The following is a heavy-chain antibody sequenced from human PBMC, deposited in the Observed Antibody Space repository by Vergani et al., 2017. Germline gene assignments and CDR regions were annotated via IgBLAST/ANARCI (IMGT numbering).Heavy chain of an antibody. CDR2: INSDGSST. V-gene: IGHV3-74*01. CDR3: ARDGTGYSYALPYYFDY. D-gene: IGHD5-18*01. CDR1: GFTFSSYW. Sequence: EVQLVESGGGLVQPGGSLRLSCAASGFTFSSYWMSWVRQAPGKGLVWVSRINSDGSSTSYADSVKGRFTISRDNAKNTLYLQMNSLRAEDTAVYYCARDGTGYSYALPYYFDYWGQGTLVTVSS. J-gene: IGHJ4*02.